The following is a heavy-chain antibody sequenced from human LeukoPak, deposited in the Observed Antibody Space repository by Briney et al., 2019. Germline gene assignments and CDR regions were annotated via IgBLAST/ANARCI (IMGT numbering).Heavy chain of an antibody. CDR3: TTGSVDIVATYNY. V-gene: IGHV3-15*01. J-gene: IGHJ4*02. CDR1: GFTFSNAR. D-gene: IGHD5-12*01. Sequence: PGGSLRLSCAASGFTFSNARMSWVRQAPGKGLEWVGRIKSKTDGGTTDYAAPVKGRFTISRDDSKNTLYLQMNSLKTEDTAVYYCTTGSVDIVATYNYWGQGTLVTVSS. CDR2: IKSKTDGGTT.